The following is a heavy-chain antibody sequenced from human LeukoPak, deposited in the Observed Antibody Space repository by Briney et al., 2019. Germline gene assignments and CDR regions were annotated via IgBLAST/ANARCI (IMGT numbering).Heavy chain of an antibody. Sequence: GGSLRLSCAASRFTFSTYWMHWVRHAPGKGLVWVSRINSDGRSTGYADSVKGRFTISRDNAKNSLYLQMNSLRAEDTAVYYCATDLFDYMDVWGKGTTVTVSS. J-gene: IGHJ6*03. V-gene: IGHV3-74*01. D-gene: IGHD2-21*01. CDR2: INSDGRST. CDR1: RFTFSTYW. CDR3: ATDLFDYMDV.